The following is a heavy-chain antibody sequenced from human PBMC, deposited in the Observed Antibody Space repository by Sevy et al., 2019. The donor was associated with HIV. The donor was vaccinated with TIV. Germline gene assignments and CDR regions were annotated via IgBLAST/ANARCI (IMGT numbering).Heavy chain of an antibody. Sequence: ASVKVSCKASGGTFSSYAISWVRQAPGQGLEWMGGIIPIFGTANYAQKFQGRVTITADESTSTAYMGLGSLRSEDTAVYYCASGVVTTVTTGPVIYCYYGMDVWGQGTTVTVSS. J-gene: IGHJ6*02. CDR3: ASGVVTTVTTGPVIYCYYGMDV. D-gene: IGHD4-17*01. CDR1: GGTFSSYA. CDR2: IIPIFGTA. V-gene: IGHV1-69*13.